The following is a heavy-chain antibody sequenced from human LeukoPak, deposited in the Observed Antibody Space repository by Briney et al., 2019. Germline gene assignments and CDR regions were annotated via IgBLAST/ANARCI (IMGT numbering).Heavy chain of an antibody. CDR2: INAGNGNT. J-gene: IGHJ3*02. V-gene: IGHV1-3*01. Sequence: ASVKVSCKASGYTFTSYAMHWVRQAPGQRLEWMGWINAGNGNTKYSQKFQGRVTITRDTSASTAYMELSSLRSEDTAVYYCAREAYYGSGSYSHDAFDIWGQGTMVTVSS. D-gene: IGHD3-10*01. CDR3: AREAYYGSGSYSHDAFDI. CDR1: GYTFTSYA.